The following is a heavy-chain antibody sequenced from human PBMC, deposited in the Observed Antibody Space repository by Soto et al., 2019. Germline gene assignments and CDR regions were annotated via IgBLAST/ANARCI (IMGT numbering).Heavy chain of an antibody. J-gene: IGHJ6*03. CDR1: GLNSSSYS. CDR2: ISSNGGST. D-gene: IGHD2-2*01. V-gene: IGHV3-64*01. CDR3: ARDRCSSTSCYPTYMDV. Sequence: GGPLRLSYAVAGLNSSSYSMHWISKTPGKGLEYVSAISSNGGSTYYANSVKGRFTISRDNSKNTLYLQMGSLRAEDMAVYYCARDRCSSTSCYPTYMDVWGKGTTVTVSS.